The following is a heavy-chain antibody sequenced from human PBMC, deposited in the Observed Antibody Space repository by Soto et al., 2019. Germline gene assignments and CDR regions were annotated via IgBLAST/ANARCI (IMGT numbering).Heavy chain of an antibody. D-gene: IGHD3-16*01. Sequence: EVQLLESGGGLVQPGGSLRLSCAASGFTFSSYAMSWVRQAPGKGLGWVSAIIGSGGRTYYADSVKGRFTISRDNSKNTLYLQMNSLRVEDTAVYYWAKDRIMGSTTFWGMDVWGQGTTVTVSS. J-gene: IGHJ6*02. CDR3: AKDRIMGSTTFWGMDV. CDR2: IIGSGGRT. CDR1: GFTFSSYA. V-gene: IGHV3-23*01.